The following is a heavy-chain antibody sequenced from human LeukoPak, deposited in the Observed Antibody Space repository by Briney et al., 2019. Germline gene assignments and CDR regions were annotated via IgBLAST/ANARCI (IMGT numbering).Heavy chain of an antibody. Sequence: GGSLRLSCAASGFTFSDYYMSWIRQAPGKGLEWLSYISSSGTTIYYADSVKGRFTFSRDNAEDSLYLQMDSLRAEDTAVYYCARTHFRCSTTKCYSPSYYYMDVWGEGTKVTVS. CDR2: ISSSGTTI. D-gene: IGHD2-2*02. CDR3: ARTHFRCSTTKCYSPSYYYMDV. V-gene: IGHV3-11*01. CDR1: GFTFSDYY. J-gene: IGHJ6*03.